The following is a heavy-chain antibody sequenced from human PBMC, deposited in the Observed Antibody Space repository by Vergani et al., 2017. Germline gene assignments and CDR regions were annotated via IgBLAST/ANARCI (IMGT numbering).Heavy chain of an antibody. CDR1: GYSFTSYW. D-gene: IGHD3-3*01. CDR2: IYPGDSDT. Sequence: EVQLVQSGAEVKKPGESLKISCKGSGYSFTSYWIGWVRQLPGKGLEWMGIIYPGDSDTRYSPSFQGKVTISADKSISTAYLQWSSLKASDTAMYYCARINTYDFWSGYYPYWYFDLWGRGTLVTVSS. CDR3: ARINTYDFWSGYYPYWYFDL. J-gene: IGHJ2*01. V-gene: IGHV5-51*03.